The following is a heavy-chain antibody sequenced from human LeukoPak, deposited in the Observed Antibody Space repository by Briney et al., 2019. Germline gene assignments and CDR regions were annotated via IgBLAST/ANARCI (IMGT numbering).Heavy chain of an antibody. CDR1: RDSFSSHW. V-gene: IGHV5-10-1*01. CDR3: ASLVVTGIYYFDQ. J-gene: IGHJ4*02. D-gene: IGHD2-21*02. Sequence: GESLRISCKGSRDSFSSHWISWVPQMPGKGLQWMGRIDPSDSYTSYSPSFQGHVTISADKSISTAYLQWSTLEASDTAMYYCASLVVTGIYYFDQWGQGTLVTVSS. CDR2: IDPSDSYT.